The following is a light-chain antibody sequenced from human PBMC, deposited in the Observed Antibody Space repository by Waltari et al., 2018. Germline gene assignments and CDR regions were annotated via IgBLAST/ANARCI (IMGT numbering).Light chain of an antibody. CDR3: QQSFTTPPT. J-gene: IGKJ2*01. CDR1: QKVFYNSNDKNY. CDR2: WAS. Sequence: DIVLTQSPDSLAVSLGERATINCKSSQKVFYNSNDKNYLVWYQQKSGQPPKLLIYWASTRESGVPDRFSGSESGTEVTLTISNLQAEDVAVYYCQQSFTTPPTFGQGTKLEIK. V-gene: IGKV4-1*01.